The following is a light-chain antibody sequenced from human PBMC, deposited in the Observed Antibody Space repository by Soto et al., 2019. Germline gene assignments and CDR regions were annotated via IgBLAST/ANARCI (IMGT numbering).Light chain of an antibody. V-gene: IGKV3-15*01. J-gene: IGKJ4*01. CDR2: VAS. CDR3: QQYNVWPLT. CDR1: QSVNSN. Sequence: EIVMTQSPATLSVSPGERATLSCRASQSVNSNLAWYQQKPGQTPKLLIYVASTSATGTPARFSGSGSGTEFTLTISSLQAEDFAIYYCQQYNVWPLTFGGGTKVEFK.